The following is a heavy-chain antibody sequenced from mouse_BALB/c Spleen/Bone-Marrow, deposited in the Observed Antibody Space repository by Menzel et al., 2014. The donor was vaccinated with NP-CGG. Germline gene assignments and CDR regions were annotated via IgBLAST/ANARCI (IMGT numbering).Heavy chain of an antibody. CDR3: ASTTALYYYAMDY. Sequence: QVQLQQSGPGLVQPSQSLSITCTVSGFSLTSYGVHWVRQSPGKGLEWLGVIWSGGSTDYNAAFISRLSISKDNSKSRVFFKMNSLQANDTAIYYCASTTALYYYAMDYWGQGTSVTVSS. D-gene: IGHD1-2*01. CDR1: GFSLTSYG. J-gene: IGHJ4*01. V-gene: IGHV2-2*02. CDR2: IWSGGST.